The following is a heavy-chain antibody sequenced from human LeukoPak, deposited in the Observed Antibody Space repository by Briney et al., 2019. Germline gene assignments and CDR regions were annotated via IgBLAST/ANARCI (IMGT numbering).Heavy chain of an antibody. Sequence: GGSLRLSCAASGFTFSSYEMNWVRQAPGKGLEWVSSISSSSSYIYFADSVKGRLTISRDNAKNSLYLQMNSLRAEDTAVYYCARGRGVMTLNWFDPWGQGTLVTVSS. CDR1: GFTFSSYE. V-gene: IGHV3-21*01. J-gene: IGHJ5*02. D-gene: IGHD3-16*01. CDR3: ARGRGVMTLNWFDP. CDR2: ISSSSSYI.